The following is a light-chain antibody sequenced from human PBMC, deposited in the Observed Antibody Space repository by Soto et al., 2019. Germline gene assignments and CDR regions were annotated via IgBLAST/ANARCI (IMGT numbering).Light chain of an antibody. V-gene: IGKV3-11*01. CDR1: QSVRTY. CDR2: DAS. Sequence: EIVLTQSPVTLSLSPGERATLSCRASQSVRTYLAWYQVKPGQAPRLLIYDASRRASGVPARFSGSGSGTDFTLTISSLEPEDFAVYYCQHFSSSPYTFGQGTKLEIK. CDR3: QHFSSSPYT. J-gene: IGKJ2*01.